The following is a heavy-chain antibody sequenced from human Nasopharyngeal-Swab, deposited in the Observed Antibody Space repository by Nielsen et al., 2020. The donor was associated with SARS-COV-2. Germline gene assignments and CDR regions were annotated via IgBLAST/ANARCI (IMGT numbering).Heavy chain of an antibody. Sequence: ASVKVSCKASGYTFTSYAMHWVRQAPGQRLEWMGWINAGNGSTKYSQKFQGRVTITRDTSASTAYMELSSLRSEDTAVYYCARVEAGYSSGGPYYYYGMDVWGQGTTVTVSS. V-gene: IGHV1-3*01. CDR3: ARVEAGYSSGGPYYYYGMDV. D-gene: IGHD6-19*01. CDR2: INAGNGST. J-gene: IGHJ6*02. CDR1: GYTFTSYA.